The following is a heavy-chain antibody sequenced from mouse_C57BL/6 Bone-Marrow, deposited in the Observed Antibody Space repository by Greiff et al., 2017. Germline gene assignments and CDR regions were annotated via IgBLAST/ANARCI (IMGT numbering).Heavy chain of an antibody. V-gene: IGHV14-4*01. Sequence: EVQLQQSGAELVRPGASVKLSCTASGFNIKDDYMHWVKQRPEQGLEWIGWIDPENGDTEYASKFQGKATITADTSSNTAYLQLSSLTSEDTAVYYCTTGRRVDYWGQGTTLTVSS. CDR2: IDPENGDT. J-gene: IGHJ2*01. CDR1: GFNIKDDY. CDR3: TTGRRVDY.